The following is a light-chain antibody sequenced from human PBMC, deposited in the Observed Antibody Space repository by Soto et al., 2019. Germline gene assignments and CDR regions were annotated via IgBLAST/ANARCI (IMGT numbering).Light chain of an antibody. V-gene: IGKV3-15*01. CDR2: GAS. Sequence: EIVMTQSPATLSVSPGERATLSCRASQSVSSNLAWYQQKPGQAPRLLIYGASTRATGIPARFSGSGSGTDFTLTFSSLQSEDFAVYYCQQYNNWPPPLTFGGGTKVEIK. CDR1: QSVSSN. J-gene: IGKJ4*01. CDR3: QQYNNWPPPLT.